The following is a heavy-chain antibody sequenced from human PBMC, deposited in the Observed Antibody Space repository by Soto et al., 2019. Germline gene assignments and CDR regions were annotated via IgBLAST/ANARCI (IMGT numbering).Heavy chain of an antibody. CDR1: GFTFSNAW. J-gene: IGHJ6*02. CDR3: TASPYSSSWYTMYGMDV. V-gene: IGHV3-15*07. Sequence: GGSLRLSCAASGFTFSNAWMNWVRQAPGKGLEWVGRIKSKTDGGTTNYAAPVKGRFTISRDDSKNTLYLQMNSLKTEDTAVYYCTASPYSSSWYTMYGMDVWGQGTTVTVSS. CDR2: IKSKTDGGTT. D-gene: IGHD6-13*01.